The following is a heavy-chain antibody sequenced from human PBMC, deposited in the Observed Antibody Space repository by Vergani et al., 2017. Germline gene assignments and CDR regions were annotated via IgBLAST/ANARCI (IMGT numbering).Heavy chain of an antibody. CDR3: ARGVRNRFYYYYYMDV. CDR1: GGSFSGYY. CDR2: INHSGST. J-gene: IGHJ6*03. Sequence: QVQLQQWGAGLLKPSETLSLTCAVYGGSFSGYYWSWIRQPPGKGLEWIGEINHSGSTTYNPSLKSRVTISVDTSKNQFSLKLSSVTAADTAVYYCARGVRNRFYYYYYMDVWGKGTTVTVS. V-gene: IGHV4-34*01. D-gene: IGHD1-1*01.